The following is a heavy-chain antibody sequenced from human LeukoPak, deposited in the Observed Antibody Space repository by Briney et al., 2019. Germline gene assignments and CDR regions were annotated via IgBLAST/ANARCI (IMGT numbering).Heavy chain of an antibody. CDR2: IYHGGST. D-gene: IGHD7-27*01. V-gene: IGHV4-30-2*01. J-gene: IGHJ4*02. Sequence: PSETLSLTCAVSGGSISSGGYSWSWIRQPPGKGLEWSGYIYHGGSTYYNPSLKSRVTISVDRSKNQFSLKLSSVTAADTAVYYCARTNWEYYFDYWGQGTLVTVSS. CDR3: ARTNWEYYFDY. CDR1: GGSISSGGYS.